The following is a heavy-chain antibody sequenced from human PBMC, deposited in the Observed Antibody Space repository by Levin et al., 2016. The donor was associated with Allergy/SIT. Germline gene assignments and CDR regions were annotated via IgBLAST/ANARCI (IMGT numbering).Heavy chain of an antibody. J-gene: IGHJ3*02. CDR1: GFTFSRHW. CDR3: TRLHNYYDSSGWSAFDI. V-gene: IGHV3-74*01. CDR2: INSDGSST. Sequence: GESLKISCAASGFTFSRHWMHWVRQAPGKGRVWVSRINSDGSSTNYADSVKGRFTISRDNARNTLYLEVNSLRAEDTAVYYCTRLHNYYDSSGWSAFDIWGQGTMVTVSS. D-gene: IGHD3-22*01.